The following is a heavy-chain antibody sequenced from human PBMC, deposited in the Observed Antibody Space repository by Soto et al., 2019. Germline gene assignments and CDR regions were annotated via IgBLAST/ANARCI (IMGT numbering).Heavy chain of an antibody. D-gene: IGHD5-18*01. CDR2: IWYGGSNK. CDR1: GFTFSSYG. J-gene: IGHJ3*02. CDR3: AYSYGGYDAFDI. V-gene: IGHV3-33*01. Sequence: QVQLVESGGGVVQPGRSLRLSCAASGFTFSSYGMHWVRQAPGKGLEWVAVIWYGGSNKYYADSVKGRFTISRDNSKNTLYLQMNSLRAEDTAVYYCAYSYGGYDAFDIWGQGTMVTVSS.